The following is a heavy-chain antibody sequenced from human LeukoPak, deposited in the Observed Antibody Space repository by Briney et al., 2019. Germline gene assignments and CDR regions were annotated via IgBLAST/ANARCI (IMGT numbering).Heavy chain of an antibody. V-gene: IGHV3-23*01. CDR2: ISGSGGST. CDR1: GFTFSSYA. CDR3: AKLGYSSGWYVGDY. Sequence: PGGSLRLSYAASGFTFSSYAMSWVRQAPGKGLEWVSAISGSGGSTYYADSVKGRFTISRDNSKNTLYLQMNSLRAEDTAVYYCAKLGYSSGWYVGDYWGQGTLVTVSS. J-gene: IGHJ4*02. D-gene: IGHD6-19*01.